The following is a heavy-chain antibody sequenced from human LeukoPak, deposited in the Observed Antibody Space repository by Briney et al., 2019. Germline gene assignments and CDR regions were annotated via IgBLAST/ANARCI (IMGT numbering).Heavy chain of an antibody. Sequence: PGGSLRLSCAASGFIFNNYAMSWVRQAPGKRPEWVSAITGSGGSTYYADFVKGRFTISRDNSKNTLYLQMNSLRAEDTAVYYCAKDVELRHFDWLLDFDSWGQGTLVTVSS. D-gene: IGHD3-9*01. J-gene: IGHJ4*02. CDR3: AKDVELRHFDWLLDFDS. V-gene: IGHV3-23*01. CDR2: ITGSGGST. CDR1: GFIFNNYA.